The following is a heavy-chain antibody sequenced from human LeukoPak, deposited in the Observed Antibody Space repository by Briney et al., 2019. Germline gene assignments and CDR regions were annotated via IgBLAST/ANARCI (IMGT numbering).Heavy chain of an antibody. D-gene: IGHD5-18*01. CDR3: ARANSLRGYSYGYGYYGMDV. CDR1: GFTFSDYY. V-gene: IGHV3-11*01. CDR2: ISSSGSTI. Sequence: GGSLRLSCAASGFTFSDYYMSWIRQAPGKGLEWVSYISSSGSTIYYADSVKGRFTISRDNAKNSLYLQMNSLRAEDTAVYYCARANSLRGYSYGYGYYGMDVWGQGTTVTVSS. J-gene: IGHJ6*02.